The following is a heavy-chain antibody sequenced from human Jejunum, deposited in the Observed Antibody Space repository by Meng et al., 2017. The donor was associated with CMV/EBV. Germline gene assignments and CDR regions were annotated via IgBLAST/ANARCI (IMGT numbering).Heavy chain of an antibody. CDR1: GFTFSNCW. D-gene: IGHD2-21*01. CDR3: SAYTKEALDT. CDR2: INQDGCEN. J-gene: IGHJ3*02. V-gene: IGHV3-7*01. Sequence: SCVASGFTFSNCWLSCVRQAPGKGLGWLANINQDGCENYYVDSVTGRFTISRDNAKNSLYLQMNSLRAEDAAVYFCSAYTKEALDTWGQGTLVTVSS.